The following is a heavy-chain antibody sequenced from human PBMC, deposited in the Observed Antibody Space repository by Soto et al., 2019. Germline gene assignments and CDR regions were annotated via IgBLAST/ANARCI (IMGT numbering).Heavy chain of an antibody. CDR1: GGSVSNFY. CDR3: ARSSHKESWFDP. Sequence: SETLSLTCTVSGGSVSNFYWNWIRQPAGKGLEWIGRIYSSGSTNYNPSLRSRVTMSIDTSKNHFSLKLNSVTAADTAVYYCARSSHKESWFDPWGQGTLVTVSS. CDR2: IYSSGST. J-gene: IGHJ5*02. D-gene: IGHD6-13*01. V-gene: IGHV4-4*07.